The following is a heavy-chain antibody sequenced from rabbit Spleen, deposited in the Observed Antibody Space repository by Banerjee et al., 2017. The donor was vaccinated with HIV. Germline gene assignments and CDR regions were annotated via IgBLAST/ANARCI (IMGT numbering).Heavy chain of an antibody. J-gene: IGHJ6*01. Sequence: EESGGDLVKPEGSLTLTCTASGFSFSSSYWICWVRQAPGKGLEWIACIYAGSSGNTYYASWAKGRFTISKTSSTTVTLQMTSLTAADTATYFCARGIWAGNIYYMDSVGMDLGGPGTLVTVS. CDR2: IYAGSSGNT. V-gene: IGHV1S45*01. D-gene: IGHD8-1*01. CDR1: GFSFSSSYW. CDR3: ARGIWAGNIYYMDSVGMDL.